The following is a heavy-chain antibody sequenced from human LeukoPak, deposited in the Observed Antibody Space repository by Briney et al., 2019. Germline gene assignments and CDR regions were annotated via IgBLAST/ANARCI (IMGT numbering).Heavy chain of an antibody. V-gene: IGHV4-38-2*01. CDR1: GYSITSTYW. J-gene: IGHJ4*02. CDR3: ARVGGDDSTGHYSVDY. CDR2: LHHSGST. D-gene: IGHD3-22*01. Sequence: SETLSLTCAVSGYSITSTYWWGWIRQTPGRGLEWIGSLHHSGSTSYSPSLKSRVTISVDTSKNQFSLRLSSVTAADTAVYYCARVGGDDSTGHYSVDYGGQGTLVTVSS.